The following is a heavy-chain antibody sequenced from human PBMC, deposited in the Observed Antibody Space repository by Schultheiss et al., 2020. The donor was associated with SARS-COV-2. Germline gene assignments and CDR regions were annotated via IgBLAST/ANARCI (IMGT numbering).Heavy chain of an antibody. CDR1: GSSITGFF. J-gene: IGHJ4*02. V-gene: IGHV4-59*01. D-gene: IGHD5-24*01. CDR3: ARATRVESLFSVRGGSFDF. Sequence: SETLSLTCSLSGSSITGFFWTWIRQPPGKGLDPIGNIYFTGITKYNPSLKSRVTISIDTSKNQFSLKLGSVTAADTAVYFCARATRVESLFSVRGGSFDFWGRGALVTVSS. CDR2: IYFTGIT.